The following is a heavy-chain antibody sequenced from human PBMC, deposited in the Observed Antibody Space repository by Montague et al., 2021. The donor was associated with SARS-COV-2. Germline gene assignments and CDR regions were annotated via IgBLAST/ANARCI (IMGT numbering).Heavy chain of an antibody. CDR1: GISISSETHY. CDR2: IFYSGST. V-gene: IGHV4-39*01. J-gene: IGHJ4*02. D-gene: IGHD6-19*01. Sequence: SETLSLTCTVSGISISSETHYWGWIRQPPGKGLEWIGSIFYSGSTYYNSSLKSRVSISVDTSKNQFSLRLRSVTAADTAVYYCASQPIPVTGSGEFDYWGPGTLVTVSS. CDR3: ASQPIPVTGSGEFDY.